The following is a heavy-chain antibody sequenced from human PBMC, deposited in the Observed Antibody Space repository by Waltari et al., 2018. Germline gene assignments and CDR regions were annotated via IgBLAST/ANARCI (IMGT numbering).Heavy chain of an antibody. CDR2: LYPGDSDT. D-gene: IGHD3-10*01. CDR3: ARGMFYYGSGRYGYYYYYMDV. J-gene: IGHJ6*03. V-gene: IGHV5-51*03. CDR1: GYSFPCHC. Sequence: EVQLVQSGAEVKKPGESLMISCKGSGYSFPCHCMREVRQRPGKGLGWMGILYPGDSDTRYSPSFQGQVTISADKSISTAYLQWSSLKASDTAMYYCARGMFYYGSGRYGYYYYYMDVWGKGTTVTVSS.